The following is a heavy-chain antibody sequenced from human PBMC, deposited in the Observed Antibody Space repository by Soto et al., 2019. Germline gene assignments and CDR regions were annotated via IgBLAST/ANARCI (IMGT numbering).Heavy chain of an antibody. D-gene: IGHD3-16*01. J-gene: IGHJ5*02. Sequence: QVQLQQWGAGLLKPSETLSLTCAVYGGSLSGYYWSWIRQPPGKGLEWIGEINRSGSTNYIPSLKSRVIISVDTSKNKFSLKLSSVTAADTAVYYCARGLLGGAATWGQGTLVTVSS. CDR2: INRSGST. CDR3: ARGLLGGAAT. CDR1: GGSLSGYY. V-gene: IGHV4-34*01.